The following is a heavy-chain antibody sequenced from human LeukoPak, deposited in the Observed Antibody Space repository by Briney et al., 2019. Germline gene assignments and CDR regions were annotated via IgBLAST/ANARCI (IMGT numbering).Heavy chain of an antibody. V-gene: IGHV3-48*03. J-gene: IGHJ6*04. CDR1: GFTFSNYE. CDR3: ATNPGRMDV. CDR2: ISNSGSTI. Sequence: PGGSLRLSCAASGFTFSNYEMNWVRQAPGKGLEWVAYISNSGSTIYYADSVKGRFTISRDNAKNSLYLQMNSLRAEDTAVYYCATNPGRMDVWGKGTTVTISS.